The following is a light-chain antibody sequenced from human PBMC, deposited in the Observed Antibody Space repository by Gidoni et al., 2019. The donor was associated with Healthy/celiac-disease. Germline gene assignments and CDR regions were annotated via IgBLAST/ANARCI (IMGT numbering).Light chain of an antibody. J-gene: IGLJ3*02. CDR2: STN. CDR3: VLYMGSGTYWV. V-gene: IGLV8-61*01. CDR1: SGSVSTSYY. Sequence: QTVVTQEPSFSVSPGGTVTLTCGLSSGSVSTSYYPSWYQQTPGQAPRTLIYSTNTRSSGVPDRFSGFILGNKAPLTITGAQADDESDYYCVLYMGSGTYWVFGGGTKLTVL.